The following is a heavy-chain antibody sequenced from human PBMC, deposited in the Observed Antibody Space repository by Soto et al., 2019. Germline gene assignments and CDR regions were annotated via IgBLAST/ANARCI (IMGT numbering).Heavy chain of an antibody. Sequence: PSETLSLTCAVDGGSFSGYYWSWIRQPPGKGLEWIGEINHGGSTNYNPSLKSRVTISVDTSKNQFSLKLSSVTAADTAVYYCAGFTIFGVASPAYWFDPWGQGTLVTVSS. CDR1: GGSFSGYY. J-gene: IGHJ5*02. CDR2: INHGGST. D-gene: IGHD3-3*01. V-gene: IGHV4-34*01. CDR3: AGFTIFGVASPAYWFDP.